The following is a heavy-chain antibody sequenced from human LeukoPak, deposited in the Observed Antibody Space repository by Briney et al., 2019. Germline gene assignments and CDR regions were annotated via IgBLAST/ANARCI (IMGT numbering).Heavy chain of an antibody. CDR2: ISSSSSYI. D-gene: IGHD6-25*01. CDR1: GFTFSSYS. V-gene: IGHV3-21*01. CDR3: ARDLWQRRTTYYFDY. Sequence: GGSLRLSCAASGFTFSSYSMNWVRQAPGKGLEWVSFISSSSSYIYYADSAKGRFTISRDNAKNSLYLQMNSLRAEDTAVYYCARDLWQRRTTYYFDYWGQGTLVTVSS. J-gene: IGHJ4*02.